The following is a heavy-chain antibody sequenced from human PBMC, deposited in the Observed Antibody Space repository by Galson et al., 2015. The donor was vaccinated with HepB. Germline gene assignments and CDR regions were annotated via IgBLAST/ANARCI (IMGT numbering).Heavy chain of an antibody. D-gene: IGHD1-26*01. V-gene: IGHV3-23*01. CDR1: GFTFSNYA. CDR2: ISVSGGNR. CDR3: AKSRALTGSFDY. J-gene: IGHJ4*02. Sequence: SLRLSCAASGFTFSNYAMSWVRQAPGKGLEWVSGISVSGGNRYSVDSVKGRFTISRDNSKNTLYLQMNSLRAEDTAVYFCAKSRALTGSFDYWGQGTLVTVSS.